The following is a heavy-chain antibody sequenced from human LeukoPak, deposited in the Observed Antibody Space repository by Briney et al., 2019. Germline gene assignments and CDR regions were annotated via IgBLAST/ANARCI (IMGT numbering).Heavy chain of an antibody. CDR3: APDDSSGYYFDY. CDR1: GGTFSSYA. V-gene: IGHV1-69*04. Sequence: ASVKVSCKASGGTFSSYAISWVRQAPGQGLEWMGRIIPILGIANYAQKFQGRVTITADKSMSTAYMELSSLRSEDTAVYYCAPDDSSGYYFDYWGQGTLVTVSS. J-gene: IGHJ4*02. CDR2: IIPILGIA. D-gene: IGHD3-22*01.